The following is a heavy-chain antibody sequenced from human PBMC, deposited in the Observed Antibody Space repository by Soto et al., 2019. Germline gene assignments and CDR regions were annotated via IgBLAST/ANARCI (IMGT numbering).Heavy chain of an antibody. Sequence: QVQLVESGGGLVKPGGTLTLSCAASGFSLSAYYMTWIRQSPGKGLEWVSHISFTGSTKYYADSVKGRFTISRDNAKNPLDREMNSLRAEYTSVYFCARVGYGDGPPGYMDDWGEGTTVIVSS. CDR2: ISFTGSTK. J-gene: IGHJ6*03. V-gene: IGHV3-11*01. CDR3: ARVGYGDGPPGYMDD. D-gene: IGHD5-18*01. CDR1: GFSLSAYY.